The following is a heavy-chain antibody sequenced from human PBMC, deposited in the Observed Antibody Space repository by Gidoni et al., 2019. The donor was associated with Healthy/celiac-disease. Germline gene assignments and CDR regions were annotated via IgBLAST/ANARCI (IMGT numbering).Heavy chain of an antibody. CDR1: VSTFSSYA. V-gene: IGHV3-23*01. J-gene: IGHJ4*02. D-gene: IGHD6-19*01. CDR3: AKDLSGQGRDWAGWYFDY. Sequence: EAQLLESGGGLVQTGGSLRLSCAASVSTFSSYAMSWVRQAPGKGLECVSAISGSGGSTYYADSVKGRFTISRDNSKNTLYLQMNSLRAEDTAVYYCAKDLSGQGRDWAGWYFDYWGQGTLVTVSS. CDR2: ISGSGGST.